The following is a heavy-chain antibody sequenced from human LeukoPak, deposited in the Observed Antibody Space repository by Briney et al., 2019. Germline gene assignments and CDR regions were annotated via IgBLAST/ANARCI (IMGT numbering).Heavy chain of an antibody. D-gene: IGHD3-16*02. CDR3: ARGLNDYVWGSYRKNWFDP. V-gene: IGHV4-34*01. CDR2: INHSGST. J-gene: IGHJ5*02. CDR1: GGSFSNYY. Sequence: SETLSLTCAVYGGSFSNYYWSWIRQPPGKGLEWIGEINHSGSTNYNPSLKSRVTISVDTSKNQFSLKLSSVTAADTAVYYCARGLNDYVWGSYRKNWFDPWGQGTLVTVSS.